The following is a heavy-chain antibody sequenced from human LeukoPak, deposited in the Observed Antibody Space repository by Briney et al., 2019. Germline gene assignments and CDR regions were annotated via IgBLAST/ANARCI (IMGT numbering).Heavy chain of an antibody. V-gene: IGHV3-30*03. CDR3: ARLRKSSTSYFDY. CDR2: ISDDGSNK. CDR1: GFTFSSYA. D-gene: IGHD2-2*01. J-gene: IGHJ4*02. Sequence: GGSLRLSCAASGFTFSSYAMHWVRQAPGKGLEWVAVISDDGSNKYYADSVKGRFTISRDYSKNTLYLQMNSLRAEDTAVYYCARLRKSSTSYFDYWGQGTLVTVSS.